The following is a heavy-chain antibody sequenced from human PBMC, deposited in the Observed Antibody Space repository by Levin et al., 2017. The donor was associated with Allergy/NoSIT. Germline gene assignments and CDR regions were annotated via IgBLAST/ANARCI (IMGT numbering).Heavy chain of an antibody. J-gene: IGHJ6*03. CDR2: IWYDGSNK. CDR3: AKTMVQGVTNYYYYMDV. D-gene: IGHD3-10*01. V-gene: IGHV3-33*06. CDR1: GFTFSSYG. Sequence: GESLKISCAASGFTFSSYGMHWVRQAPGKGLEWVAVIWYDGSNKYYADSVKGRFTISRDNSKNTLYLQMNSLRAEDTAVYYCAKTMVQGVTNYYYYMDVWGKGTTVTVSS.